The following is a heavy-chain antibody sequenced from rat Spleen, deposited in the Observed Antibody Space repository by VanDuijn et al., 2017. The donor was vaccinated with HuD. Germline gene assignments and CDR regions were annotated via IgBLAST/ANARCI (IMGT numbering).Heavy chain of an antibody. CDR2: INIGGGDT. J-gene: IGHJ2*01. V-gene: IGHV5S14*01. CDR1: GFAFRNYG. Sequence: EVQLVESGGGLVQPGRSLKLSCAASGFAFRNYGMAWVRQTLTKGLEWVAFINIGGGDTYYRDSVKGRFTISRDNAKNTQYLQMDSLGSEDTATYYCARRHYGYTDYFDYWGQGVMVTVSS. CDR3: ARRHYGYTDYFDY. D-gene: IGHD1-11*01.